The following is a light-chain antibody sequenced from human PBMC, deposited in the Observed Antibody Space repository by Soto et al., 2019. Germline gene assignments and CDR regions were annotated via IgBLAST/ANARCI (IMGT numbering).Light chain of an antibody. CDR3: MQRLQWPPYT. CDR1: HSLLYSDGYTY. V-gene: IGKV2-30*01. CDR2: NVS. Sequence: DVVMTQSPLSLSVTLGQPASISCRSSHSLLYSDGYTYLNWFHQRPGQSPRRLIYNVSNRGSGVPDGLSGSGSGTVYTLTISRVEAADVWVYYCMQRLQWPPYTFGQGTKLEIK. J-gene: IGKJ2*01.